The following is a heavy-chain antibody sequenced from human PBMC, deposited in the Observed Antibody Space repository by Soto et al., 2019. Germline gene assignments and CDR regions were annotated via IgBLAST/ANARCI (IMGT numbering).Heavy chain of an antibody. V-gene: IGHV3-30-3*01. J-gene: IGHJ4*02. Sequence: LRLSCAASGFTFSMYFMHWVRRAPDKGLEWVAVISDDGSNKYYADSVKGRFTISRDNSKNTLFLQMDSLRAEDTAVYYCARGTDYWGLGTLVTVSS. CDR2: ISDDGSNK. CDR3: ARGTDY. D-gene: IGHD1-1*01. CDR1: GFTFSMYF.